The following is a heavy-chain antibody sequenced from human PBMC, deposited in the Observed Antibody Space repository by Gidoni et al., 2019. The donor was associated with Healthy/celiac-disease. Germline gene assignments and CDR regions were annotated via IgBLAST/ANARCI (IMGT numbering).Heavy chain of an antibody. Sequence: EVKLVQAGAEVKKPGATVKMTCKVAGYTFTDYYVHWVQQAPGKGIEGMVLVDPEDGESFYAYTFQGIVTITADTSAASAFMELSSLSSEDTAVYYCATGRLIGPMDYWGQGTLLTVSS. D-gene: IGHD2-8*01. J-gene: IGHJ4*02. V-gene: IGHV1-69-2*01. CDR2: VDPEDGES. CDR3: ATGRLIGPMDY. CDR1: GYTFTDYY.